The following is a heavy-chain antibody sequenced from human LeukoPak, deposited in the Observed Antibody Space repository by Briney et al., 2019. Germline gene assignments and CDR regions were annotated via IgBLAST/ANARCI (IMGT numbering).Heavy chain of an antibody. Sequence: GSLGPFLSASGVTVRSNYMSLVRQAPGKGVEWVSVIYSGGSTYYADSVKGRFTISRDNSKNTLYLQMNSLRAEDTAVYYCARAHGDYRAFDIWGQGTMVTVSS. V-gene: IGHV3-53*01. CDR2: IYSGGST. CDR3: ARAHGDYRAFDI. J-gene: IGHJ3*02. D-gene: IGHD4-17*01. CDR1: GVTVRSNY.